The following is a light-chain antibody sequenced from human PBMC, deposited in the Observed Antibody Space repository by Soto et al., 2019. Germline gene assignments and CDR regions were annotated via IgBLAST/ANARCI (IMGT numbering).Light chain of an antibody. CDR3: QQYGSSPTWT. V-gene: IGKV3-20*01. J-gene: IGKJ1*01. CDR1: QSVSSSY. Sequence: EIVLTQSPGTLSLSPGERATLSCRASQSVSSSYLAWYQQKPGQAPRILIYGASSRATGIPDRFSGSGSGTDFTLTISRLDTEDFAVYYCQQYGSSPTWTFGQLTNVEIK. CDR2: GAS.